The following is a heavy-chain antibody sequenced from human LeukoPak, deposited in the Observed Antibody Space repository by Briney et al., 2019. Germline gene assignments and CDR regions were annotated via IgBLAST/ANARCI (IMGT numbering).Heavy chain of an antibody. CDR1: GGSISSRSHY. J-gene: IGHJ5*02. CDR3: VGDDTGFDP. V-gene: IGHV4-39*07. CDR2: MYYSGATYT. Sequence: PSETLSLTCTVSGGSISSRSHYWGWIRQPPGKGLEWTGTMYYSGATYTYHNPSLKSRVTMSLDTSKNQFSLKLRSVTAADTAVYYCVGDDTGFDPWGQGTLVTVSS.